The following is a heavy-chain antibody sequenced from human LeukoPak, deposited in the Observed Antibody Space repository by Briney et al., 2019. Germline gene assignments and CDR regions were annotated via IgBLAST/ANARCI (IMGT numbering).Heavy chain of an antibody. CDR1: GFTFSSYA. J-gene: IGHJ3*02. V-gene: IGHV3-23*01. Sequence: GGSLRLSCAASGFTFSSYAMSWVRQAPGKGLEWVSAISGSGGSTYYADSVKGRFTISRDNSKNTLYLQMNSLRADDTAVYYCARDGVPDYYDSSGPDFDAFDIWGQGTMVTVSS. CDR2: ISGSGGST. D-gene: IGHD3-22*01. CDR3: ARDGVPDYYDSSGPDFDAFDI.